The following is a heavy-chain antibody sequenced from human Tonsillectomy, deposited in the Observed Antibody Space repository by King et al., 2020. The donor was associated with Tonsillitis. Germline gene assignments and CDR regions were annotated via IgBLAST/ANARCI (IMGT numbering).Heavy chain of an antibody. Sequence: HVQLVESGAEVKKPGGSVKVSCKASGYTFTGYYMHWVRQAPGQGLEWMGWINPNSGGTNYAQKFQGRVTMTRDTSISTAYMELSRLRSDDTAVYYCARDRPPYSSSVDYWGQGTLVTVSS. CDR1: GYTFTGYY. D-gene: IGHD6-6*01. CDR3: ARDRPPYSSSVDY. V-gene: IGHV1-2*02. CDR2: INPNSGGT. J-gene: IGHJ4*02.